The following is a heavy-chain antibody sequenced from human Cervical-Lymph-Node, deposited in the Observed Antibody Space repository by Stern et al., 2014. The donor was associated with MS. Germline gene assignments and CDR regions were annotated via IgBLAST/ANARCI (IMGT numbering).Heavy chain of an antibody. CDR3: AIEIAARRLDP. CDR1: GVSVSASY. Sequence: EVQLVESGGDLVQPGGSLRLSCAASGVSVSASYMNWLRQAPGKGLEWVSMIHTIGTTYYADSVKGRFIISRDISDNTVSLQMNNLRAEDTATYYCAIEIAARRLDPWGQGTLVTVSS. V-gene: IGHV3-66*01. D-gene: IGHD6-6*01. J-gene: IGHJ5*02. CDR2: IHTIGTT.